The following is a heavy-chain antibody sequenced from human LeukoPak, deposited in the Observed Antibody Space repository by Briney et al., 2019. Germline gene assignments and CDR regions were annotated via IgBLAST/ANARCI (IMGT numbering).Heavy chain of an antibody. CDR1: GGSISSSSYY. V-gene: IGHV4-39*01. D-gene: IGHD3-3*01. J-gene: IGHJ6*03. Sequence: SETLSLTCTVSGGSISSSSYYWGWIRQPPGKGLEWIGSIYYSGSTYYNPSLKSRVTISVDTSKNQFSLKLSSVTAADTAVYYCARTVGYDFWSGSYYYYYMDVWGKGTTVTVSS. CDR3: ARTVGYDFWSGSYYYYYMDV. CDR2: IYYSGST.